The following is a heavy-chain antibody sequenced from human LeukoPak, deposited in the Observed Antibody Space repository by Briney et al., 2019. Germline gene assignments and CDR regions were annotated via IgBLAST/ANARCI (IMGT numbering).Heavy chain of an antibody. CDR3: ASNNWNHNAYYYYYMDV. V-gene: IGHV3-30*04. Sequence: GGSLRLSCAASGFTFSSYAMHWVRQAPGKGLEWVAVISYDGSNKYYADSVKGRFTISRDNSKNTLYLQMNSLRAEDTAVYYCASNNWNHNAYYYYYMDVWGKGTTVTVSS. J-gene: IGHJ6*03. CDR1: GFTFSSYA. CDR2: ISYDGSNK. D-gene: IGHD1-20*01.